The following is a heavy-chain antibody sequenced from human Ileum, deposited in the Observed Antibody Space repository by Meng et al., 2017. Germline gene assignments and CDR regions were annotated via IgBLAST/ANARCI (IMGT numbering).Heavy chain of an antibody. J-gene: IGHJ4*02. CDR3: ARGGHDSSGYYSFDY. CDR2: INHSGST. Sequence: PAXXLSPXXAVYGGSFXXXYXSXXRQPPGKXLEWIGEINHSGSTNYNPSLKSRVTISVDTSKNQFSLKLSSVTAADTAVYYCARGGHDSSGYYSFDYWGQGTLVTVSS. CDR1: GGSFXXXY. V-gene: IGHV4-34*01. D-gene: IGHD3-22*01.